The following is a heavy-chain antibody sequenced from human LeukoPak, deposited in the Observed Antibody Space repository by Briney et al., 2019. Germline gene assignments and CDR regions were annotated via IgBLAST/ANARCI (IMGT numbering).Heavy chain of an antibody. CDR2: IITYNANT. Sequence: GASVKVSCKASGYTFTSYGISWVRQAPGQGLEWMGWIITYNANTNYAQKLQGRVTMTTDTSTSTAYMELRSLRSDDTAVYYCARAPFCSSTSCYRDNWFDPWGQGTLVTVSS. CDR3: ARAPFCSSTSCYRDNWFDP. D-gene: IGHD2-2*02. CDR1: GYTFTSYG. V-gene: IGHV1-18*01. J-gene: IGHJ5*02.